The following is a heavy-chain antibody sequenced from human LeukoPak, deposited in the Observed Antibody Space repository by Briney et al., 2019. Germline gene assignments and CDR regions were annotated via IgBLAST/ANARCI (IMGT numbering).Heavy chain of an antibody. D-gene: IGHD6-19*01. CDR2: ISGASNYT. CDR1: GFIFSDYY. J-gene: IGHJ3*01. Sequence: GGSLRLSCAASGFIFSDYYMSWIRQAPGKGLEWVSYISGASNYTKYADSVRGRFTIFRDNAKNLLYLQMNSLRDEDTAVYYCARDGFSYGWYSWGQGTMVTVSS. CDR3: ARDGFSYGWYS. V-gene: IGHV3-11*06.